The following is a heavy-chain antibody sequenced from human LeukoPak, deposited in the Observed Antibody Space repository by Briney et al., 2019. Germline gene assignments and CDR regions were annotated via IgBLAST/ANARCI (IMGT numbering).Heavy chain of an antibody. V-gene: IGHV4-59*08. Sequence: KPSETLSLTCTVSGGSISGYSWSWIRQPPGKGLEWIGYTDYSGSTKYNPSPKSRVTISLDTSKNQFSLRLRSVTDADTAVYYCARGGHDWNYVGEWYFDSWGQGTQVIVSS. D-gene: IGHD1-7*01. CDR2: TDYSGST. J-gene: IGHJ4*02. CDR3: ARGGHDWNYVGEWYFDS. CDR1: GGSISGYS.